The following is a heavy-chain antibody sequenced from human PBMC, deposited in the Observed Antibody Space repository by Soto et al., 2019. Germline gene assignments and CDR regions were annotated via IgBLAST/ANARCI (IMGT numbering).Heavy chain of an antibody. J-gene: IGHJ4*02. CDR3: ARASWSIAAAATFDS. V-gene: IGHV1-2*04. CDR1: GYTFTGYY. CDR2: TNPNSGGT. D-gene: IGHD6-13*01. Sequence: ASVKVSGKASGYTFTGYYMHWVRQAPGQGLEWMGWTNPNSGGTNYAQKFQGWVTMTRDTSISTAYMELRRLRSDDTAVYYCARASWSIAAAATFDSWGQGTLLTVSS.